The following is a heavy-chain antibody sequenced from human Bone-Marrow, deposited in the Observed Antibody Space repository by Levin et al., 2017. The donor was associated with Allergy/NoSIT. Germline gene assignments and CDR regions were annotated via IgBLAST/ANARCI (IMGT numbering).Heavy chain of an antibody. V-gene: IGHV3-15*01. CDR1: GFSFSKAW. Sequence: SCAASGFSFSKAWLSWVRQAPGKGLEWLGRIKTNADGGTTDYAAPVEGRFTISRDDSKNTMYLQMNSLETEDSGVYYCTTPEFIASGSPPAKGDYWGQGTLVTVSS. CDR2: IKTNADGGTT. J-gene: IGHJ4*02. CDR3: TTPEFIASGSPPAKGDY. D-gene: IGHD6-25*01.